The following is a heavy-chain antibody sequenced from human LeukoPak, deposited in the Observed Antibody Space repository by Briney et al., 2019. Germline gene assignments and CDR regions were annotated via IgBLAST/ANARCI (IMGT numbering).Heavy chain of an antibody. CDR1: GGSIINSNW. J-gene: IGHJ4*02. Sequence: SGTLSLTCAVSGGSIINSNWWSWVRQPPGKGLEWIGEIDHSGSTSYNPSLKSRVTMSVDRSQNQFSLRLSTVTAADTAVYYCAARITIFGVVPYYFDYWGQGTLVTVSS. V-gene: IGHV4-4*02. D-gene: IGHD3-3*01. CDR3: AARITIFGVVPYYFDY. CDR2: IDHSGST.